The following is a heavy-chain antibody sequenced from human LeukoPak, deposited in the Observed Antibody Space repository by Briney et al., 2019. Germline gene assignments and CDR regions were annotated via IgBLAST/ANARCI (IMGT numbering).Heavy chain of an antibody. CDR3: ARHKSPYLNYGSGSYAFDY. CDR2: IYYSGST. CDR1: GGSISSSSYY. D-gene: IGHD3-10*01. Sequence: SETLSPTCTVSGGSISSSSYYWGWIRQPPGKGLEWIGSIYYSGSTYYNPSLKSRVTISVDTSKNQFSLKLSSVAAADTAVYYCARHKSPYLNYGSGSYAFDYWGQGTLVTVSS. J-gene: IGHJ4*02. V-gene: IGHV4-39*01.